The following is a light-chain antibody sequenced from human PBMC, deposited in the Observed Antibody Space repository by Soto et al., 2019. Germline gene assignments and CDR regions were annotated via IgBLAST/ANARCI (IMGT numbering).Light chain of an antibody. Sequence: EIVFTQSPGTLSLSPGERATLSCRASQSVSSSYLAWYQQKPGQAPRLLIYGASSRATGIPDRFSGSGSGTDFTLTISRLEPEDFAVYYCQRYGSSPPLTFGGGTKVDIK. V-gene: IGKV3-20*01. CDR1: QSVSSSY. J-gene: IGKJ4*01. CDR2: GAS. CDR3: QRYGSSPPLT.